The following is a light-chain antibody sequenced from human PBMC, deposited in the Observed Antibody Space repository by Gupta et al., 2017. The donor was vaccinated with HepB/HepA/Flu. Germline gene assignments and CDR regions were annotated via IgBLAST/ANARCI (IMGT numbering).Light chain of an antibody. CDR3: CSYAGNYTLI. Sequence: SALTQPRSVYGSPGPGVTISSAGTSSDVGSYNSVSWYQQHAGKSPEVMIYDVFKTPSGVPDRFSGSKSGNTSSLTISGLHAEEESDYYCCSYAGNYTLIFGGGTKLTVL. CDR1: SSDVGSYNS. J-gene: IGLJ2*01. CDR2: DVF. V-gene: IGLV2-11*01.